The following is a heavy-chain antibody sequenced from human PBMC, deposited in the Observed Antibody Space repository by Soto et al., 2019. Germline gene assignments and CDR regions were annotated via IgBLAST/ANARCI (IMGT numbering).Heavy chain of an antibody. D-gene: IGHD6-19*01. CDR3: ARGGVGVAAFFPAEYFQH. CDR2: INHSGST. CDR1: GGSFSGYY. Sequence: QVQLQQWSAGLLKPSETLSLTCAVYGGSFSGYYWSWIRQPPGKGLEWIGEINHSGSTNYNPSLKSRVTISVDTSKNQFSLKLSSVTAADTAVYYCARGGVGVAAFFPAEYFQHWGQGTLVTVSS. V-gene: IGHV4-34*01. J-gene: IGHJ1*01.